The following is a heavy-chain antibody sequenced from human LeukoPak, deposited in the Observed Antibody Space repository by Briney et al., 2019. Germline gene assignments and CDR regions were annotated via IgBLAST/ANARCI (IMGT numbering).Heavy chain of an antibody. CDR1: GGSFSGYY. CDR2: INHSGST. Sequence: SETLSLTCAVYGGSFSGYYWSWLRQPPGKGLEWIGEINHSGSTNYNPSLKSRVTISVDTSKNQFSLKLSSVTAADTAVYYCARVVLGYSSGWYAPFDYWGQGTLVTVSS. J-gene: IGHJ4*02. D-gene: IGHD6-19*01. CDR3: ARVVLGYSSGWYAPFDY. V-gene: IGHV4-34*01.